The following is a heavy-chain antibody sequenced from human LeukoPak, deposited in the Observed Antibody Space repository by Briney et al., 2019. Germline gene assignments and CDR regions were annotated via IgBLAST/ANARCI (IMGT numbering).Heavy chain of an antibody. CDR2: INPSGGST. Sequence: ASVKVSCKASGYTFTSYYMHWVRQAPGQGLEWMGIINPSGGSTSYAQKFQGRVTMTRDMSTSTVYMELSSLRAEDTAVYYCARGNDGDYVPCPFDYWGQGTLVTVSS. CDR1: GYTFTSYY. J-gene: IGHJ4*02. CDR3: ARGNDGDYVPCPFDY. D-gene: IGHD4-17*01. V-gene: IGHV1-46*01.